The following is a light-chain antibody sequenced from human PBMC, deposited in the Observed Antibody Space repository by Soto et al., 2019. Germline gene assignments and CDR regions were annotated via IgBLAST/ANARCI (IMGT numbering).Light chain of an antibody. Sequence: SYELTQPPSVSVSPGQTASITCSGDKSGDKYASWYQQKPGQSPVLVIYQDHKRPSGIPERFSGSISGNTATLTISGIQATDEGDYYCQAWDSSAAFFGGGTKLTVL. CDR1: KSGDKY. CDR3: QAWDSSAAF. CDR2: QDH. J-gene: IGLJ2*01. V-gene: IGLV3-1*01.